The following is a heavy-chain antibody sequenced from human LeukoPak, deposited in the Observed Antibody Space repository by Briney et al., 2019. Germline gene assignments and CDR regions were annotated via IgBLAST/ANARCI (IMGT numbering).Heavy chain of an antibody. Sequence: GGSLRLSYAASGFTLSSHSMNSVRQAPGKGLEWVSSISSSSSYIYYADSVKGRFTISRDNAKNSLYLQMNSLRAEDTAVYYCAREESPMSSGSYYYGMDVWGQGTTVTVSS. CDR2: ISSSSSYI. J-gene: IGHJ6*02. CDR1: GFTLSSHS. CDR3: AREESPMSSGSYYYGMDV. D-gene: IGHD3-10*01. V-gene: IGHV3-21*01.